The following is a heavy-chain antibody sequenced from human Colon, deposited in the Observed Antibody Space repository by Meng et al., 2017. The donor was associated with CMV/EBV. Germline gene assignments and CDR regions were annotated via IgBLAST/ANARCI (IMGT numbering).Heavy chain of an antibody. J-gene: IGHJ3*02. Sequence: GGSLRLSCAASGFTFDGYAMSWVRQAPGKGLEWVSVIYGSGRSSSSADSVKGRFSIPRDNSKNTLYLQMSSLRAEDTAVYYCSRLLVGALDTHAFDMWGRGTMVTVSS. CDR1: GFTFDGYA. CDR3: SRLLVGALDTHAFDM. D-gene: IGHD1-26*01. V-gene: IGHV3-23*03. CDR2: IYGSGRSS.